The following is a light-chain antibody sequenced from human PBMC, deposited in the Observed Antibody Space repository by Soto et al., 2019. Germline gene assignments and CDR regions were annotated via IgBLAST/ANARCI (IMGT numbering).Light chain of an antibody. V-gene: IGKV2-28*01. CDR3: MQALQIRVE. J-gene: IGKJ1*01. Sequence: VMTQFPLSLSVTPGEPASISCRSSQSLLHSNGYNYLDWYVQKPGQSPQLLIYLGSNRASGVPDRFSGSGSGTDFTLKISRVEAEDVGVYYCMQALQIRVEFGQGTKVEIK. CDR2: LGS. CDR1: QSLLHSNGYNY.